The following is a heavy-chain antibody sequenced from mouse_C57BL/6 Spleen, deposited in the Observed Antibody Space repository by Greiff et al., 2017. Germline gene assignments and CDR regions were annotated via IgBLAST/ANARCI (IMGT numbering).Heavy chain of an antibody. Sequence: QVQLQQPGAELVMPGASVKLSCKASGYTFTSYWMHWVQQRPGHGLEWIGEIDPSDSYTNYNQKFKGKSTFTVDKSSSTAYMQLSSLTSEDSAVYYCARSGGLRRFADWGKGTLVTVSA. V-gene: IGHV1-69*01. D-gene: IGHD2-2*01. CDR1: GYTFTSYW. CDR3: ARSGGLRRFAD. CDR2: IDPSDSYT. J-gene: IGHJ3*01.